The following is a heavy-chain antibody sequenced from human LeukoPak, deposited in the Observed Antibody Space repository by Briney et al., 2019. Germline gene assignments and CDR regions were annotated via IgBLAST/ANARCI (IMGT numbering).Heavy chain of an antibody. CDR3: AGGEAAAAWFDP. V-gene: IGHV3-7*04. D-gene: IGHD6-13*01. CDR2: IKQDGSEK. CDR1: GFTFSSYW. Sequence: GGSLRLSCAASGFTFSSYWLSWVRQAPGKGLEWVANIKQDGSEKYYVDTVKGRFTISGDNAKNSLYLQMNSLRAEDTAVYYCAGGEAAAAWFDPWGQGTLVTVSS. J-gene: IGHJ5*02.